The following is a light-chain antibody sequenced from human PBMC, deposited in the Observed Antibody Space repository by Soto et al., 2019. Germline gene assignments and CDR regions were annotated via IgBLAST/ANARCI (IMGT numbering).Light chain of an antibody. CDR2: RAS. Sequence: IQLTQSPSSLAASVGDRFTITCGASQSISSWLAWYQQKPGSLPRLLIYRASTLESGVPSRFSGSGSGTDFTLTISRLEPEDFAVYYCQQYVSSPWAFGQGTKVDIK. CDR1: QSISSW. V-gene: IGKV1-5*03. CDR3: QQYVSSPWA. J-gene: IGKJ1*01.